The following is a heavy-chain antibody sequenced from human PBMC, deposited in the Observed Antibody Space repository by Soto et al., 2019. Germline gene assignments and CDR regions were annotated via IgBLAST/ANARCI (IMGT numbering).Heavy chain of an antibody. CDR1: GGSVSSGSYH. D-gene: IGHD3-10*01. CDR2: TPYTGSP. J-gene: IGHJ4*02. Sequence: QVQLQESGPGLVKPSETLSLTCSVSGGSVSSGSYHWSWIRQPPGKGLEWIGFTPYTGSPDYTPSLKSRVVISIDSLKTQSSLKSCSVNDADPDVSFCAIVGWGGAYWGQGTPVTVSS. V-gene: IGHV4-61*01. CDR3: AIVGWGGAY.